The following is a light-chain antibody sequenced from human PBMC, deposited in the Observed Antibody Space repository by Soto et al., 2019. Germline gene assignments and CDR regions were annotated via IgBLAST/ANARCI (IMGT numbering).Light chain of an antibody. CDR3: QQYDNWPFT. J-gene: IGKJ3*01. V-gene: IGKV3-15*01. CDR2: GAS. Sequence: EVVMTQSPATLSVSPGERATLSCRASHSVSSDLAWYQQKPGQAPRLLIYGASTRATGIPARFSGSGSGTEFDLTVSSLQSEDFAVYYCQQYDNWPFTFGPGTKVDV. CDR1: HSVSSD.